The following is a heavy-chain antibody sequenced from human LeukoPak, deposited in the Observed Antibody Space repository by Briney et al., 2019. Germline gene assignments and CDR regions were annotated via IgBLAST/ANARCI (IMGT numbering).Heavy chain of an antibody. CDR1: GFTFSSYA. CDR3: GSSSSGYDY. D-gene: IGHD6-6*01. CDR2: ISYDGSNK. J-gene: IGHJ4*02. Sequence: GGSLRLSCAASGFTFSSYAMHWVRQAPGRGLEWVAVISYDGSNKYYADSVKGRFTISRDNSKDTLYLQMNSLRAEDTAVYYCGSSSSGYDYWGQGTLVTVSS. V-gene: IGHV3-30-3*01.